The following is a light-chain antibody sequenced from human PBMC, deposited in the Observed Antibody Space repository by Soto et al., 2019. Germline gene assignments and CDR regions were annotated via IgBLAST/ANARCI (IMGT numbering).Light chain of an antibody. Sequence: EIVLTQSPATLSLSPGERATLSCRASQSVSSYLAWYQQKPGQAPRLLIYDASNRATGIPDRFSGSGSGTDFTLTISSXEPEDSAVYYCQHRSKWPLTFGGGTKVDIK. V-gene: IGKV3-11*01. CDR3: QHRSKWPLT. CDR1: QSVSSY. J-gene: IGKJ4*01. CDR2: DAS.